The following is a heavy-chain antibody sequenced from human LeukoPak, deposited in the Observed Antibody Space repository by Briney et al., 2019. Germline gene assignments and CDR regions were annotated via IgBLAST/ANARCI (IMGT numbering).Heavy chain of an antibody. CDR2: IYYTGSS. D-gene: IGHD3-22*01. J-gene: IGHJ3*02. Sequence: SETLSLTCSVSGGSIRSSDDYWGFVRQTPGKGLEWMGSIYYTGSSHYNPSLKSRATISVDTSKNQFSLKLTSVTAADTAVYYCARDHNSENYYDSSGYPDAFDIWGQGTMVTVSS. CDR1: GGSIRSSDDY. CDR3: ARDHNSENYYDSSGYPDAFDI. V-gene: IGHV4-39*07.